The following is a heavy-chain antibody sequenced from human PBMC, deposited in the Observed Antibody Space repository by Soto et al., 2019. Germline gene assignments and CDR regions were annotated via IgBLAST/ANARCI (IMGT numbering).Heavy chain of an antibody. D-gene: IGHD2-15*01. J-gene: IGHJ4*02. V-gene: IGHV1-18*01. CDR3: ARLVYFSGGSCSLNYFDYANY. CDR2: ISAYNGNT. CDR1: GYTFTSYG. Sequence: ASVKVSCKASGYTFTSYGISWVRQAPGQGLERMGWISAYNGNTNYAQKLQGRVTMTTDTSTSTAYMELRSLRSDDAAVYYCARLVYFSGGSCSLNYFDYANYWGQGTLVTVSS.